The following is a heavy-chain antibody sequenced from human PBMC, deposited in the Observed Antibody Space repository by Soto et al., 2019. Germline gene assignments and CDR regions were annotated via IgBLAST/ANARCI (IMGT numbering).Heavy chain of an antibody. J-gene: IGHJ6*02. CDR1: GFTFSIYA. D-gene: IGHD3-10*01. CDR2: ISGSGGST. Sequence: GGSLRLSCAASGFTFSIYAMSWFRQAPGKGLEWVSAISGSGGSTYYADSVKGRFTISRDNSKNTLYLQMNSLRAEDTAVYYCAKYYGNYYYGMGVWGQGTTVTVS. V-gene: IGHV3-23*01. CDR3: AKYYGNYYYGMGV.